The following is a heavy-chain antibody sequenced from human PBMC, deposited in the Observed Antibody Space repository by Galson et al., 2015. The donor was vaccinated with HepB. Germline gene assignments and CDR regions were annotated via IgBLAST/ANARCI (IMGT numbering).Heavy chain of an antibody. D-gene: IGHD3-10*01. CDR3: ARGPSYYHYFDY. CDR1: GGSVSSGSYY. V-gene: IGHV4-61*01. Sequence: LSLTCTVSGGSVSSGSYYWSWIRQPPGKGLEWIGYIYYSGSTNYNPSLKSRVTISVDTSKNQFSLKLSSVTAADTAVYYCARGPSYYHYFDYWGQGTLVTVSS. CDR2: IYYSGST. J-gene: IGHJ4*02.